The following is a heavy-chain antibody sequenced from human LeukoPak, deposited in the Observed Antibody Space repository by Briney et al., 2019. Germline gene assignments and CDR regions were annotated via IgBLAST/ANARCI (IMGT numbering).Heavy chain of an antibody. J-gene: IGHJ6*02. D-gene: IGHD2-15*01. CDR1: GGSFSGYY. V-gene: IGHV4-34*01. CDR2: INHSGST. CDR3: AMVVAADYYYYGMDV. Sequence: SETLSLTCAVYGGSFSGYYWSWIRQPPGKGLEWIGEINHSGSTNYNPSLKSRVTISVDTSKNQFSLKLSSVTAADTAVYYCAMVVAADYYYYGMDVWGQGTTVTVSS.